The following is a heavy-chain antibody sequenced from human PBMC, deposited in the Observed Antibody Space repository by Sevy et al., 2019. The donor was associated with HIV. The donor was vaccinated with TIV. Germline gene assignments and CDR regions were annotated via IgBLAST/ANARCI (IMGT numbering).Heavy chain of an antibody. CDR3: ASTIDYDSSGYYFNFDY. Sequence: GGSLRLSCAASGFTFNSYAMGWVRQAPGKGLEWVSGISGSGGSTYYADSVKGRFTISRDNSKNTLYLQMKSLRAEDTAAYYCASTIDYDSSGYYFNFDYWGQGILVTVSS. D-gene: IGHD3-22*01. CDR2: ISGSGGST. J-gene: IGHJ4*02. V-gene: IGHV3-23*01. CDR1: GFTFNSYA.